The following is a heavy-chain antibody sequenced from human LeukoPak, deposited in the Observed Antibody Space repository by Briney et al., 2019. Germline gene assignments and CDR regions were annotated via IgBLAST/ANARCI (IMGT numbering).Heavy chain of an antibody. CDR3: ARDPNYDFWSGSIFDY. D-gene: IGHD3-3*01. V-gene: IGHV3-30*02. CDR2: IRYDGSNK. CDR1: GFTFSSYG. J-gene: IGHJ4*02. Sequence: GGSLRLSCAASGFTFSSYGMHWVRQAPGKGLEWVAFIRYDGSNKYYADSVKGRFTISRDNAKNSLYLQMNSLRAEDTAVYYCARDPNYDFWSGSIFDYWGQGTLVTVSS.